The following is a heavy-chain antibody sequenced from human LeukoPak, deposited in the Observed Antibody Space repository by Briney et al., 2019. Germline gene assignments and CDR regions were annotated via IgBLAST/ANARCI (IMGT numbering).Heavy chain of an antibody. Sequence: PGGSLRLSCAASGFTFSSYAMSWVRQAPGKGLEWVSTTSDSGSGGSTYYADSVKGRFTISRDNSKNTLYLQMNSLRAEDTAVYYCAGELRFLEWLLPIDYWGQGTLVTVSS. J-gene: IGHJ4*02. D-gene: IGHD3-3*01. CDR3: AGELRFLEWLLPIDY. CDR1: GFTFSSYA. V-gene: IGHV3-23*01. CDR2: TSDSGSGGST.